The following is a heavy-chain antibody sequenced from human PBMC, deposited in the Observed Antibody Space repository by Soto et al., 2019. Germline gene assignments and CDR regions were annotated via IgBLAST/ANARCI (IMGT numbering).Heavy chain of an antibody. J-gene: IGHJ4*02. D-gene: IGHD3-22*01. CDR1: GYTFTSYD. CDR3: ARGGRYDSSGYYWAPVDY. Sequence: GASVKVSCKASGYTFTSYDMHWVRQAPGQRLEWMGWINAGNGNTKYSQKFQGRVTITRDTSASTAYMELGSLRSEDTAVYYCARGGRYDSSGYYWAPVDYWGQGTLVTVSS. V-gene: IGHV1-3*01. CDR2: INAGNGNT.